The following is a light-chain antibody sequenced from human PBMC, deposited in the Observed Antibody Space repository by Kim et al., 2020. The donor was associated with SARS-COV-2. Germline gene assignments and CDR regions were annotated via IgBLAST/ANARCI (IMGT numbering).Light chain of an antibody. V-gene: IGLV2-14*03. CDR3: SPYTSRRN. CDR1: SNY. Sequence: QSALTQPASVSGSPGQSITISCTGTSNYVSWYQQHPGKAPKLMIFDVSDRPSGVSNRFSGSKSGNTASLTISGLRAEDAAAYYCSPYTSRRNFG. J-gene: IGLJ2*01. CDR2: DVS.